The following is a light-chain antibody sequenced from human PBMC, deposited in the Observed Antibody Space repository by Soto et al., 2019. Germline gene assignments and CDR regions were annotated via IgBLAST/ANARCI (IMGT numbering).Light chain of an antibody. V-gene: IGLV1-44*01. CDR2: SVD. CDR3: ASWEDSLNGWV. CDR1: SSNVGSNT. J-gene: IGLJ3*02. Sequence: QSVLTQPPSASGTPGQRVTLSCSGSSSNVGSNTVSWYQQLPGTAPKVLIYSVDQRPSGVPDRFSGSRSGSSASLAISGLQSGDEADYYCASWEDSLNGWVIGGGTKLTVL.